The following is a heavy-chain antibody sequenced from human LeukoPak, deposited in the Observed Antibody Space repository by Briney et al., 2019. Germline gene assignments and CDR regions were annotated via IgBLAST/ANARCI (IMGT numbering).Heavy chain of an antibody. CDR1: GFTFRSYG. V-gene: IGHV3-33*01. D-gene: IGHD6-19*01. CDR3: ARLESGWLDY. CDR2: IWYRGNN. J-gene: IGHJ4*02. Sequence: GRSLRLSCAASGFTFRSYGMHWVRQAPGKGLEWVAIIWYRGNNYADSVKGRFTISRDNSKNTLYLQMNSLRAEDTAVYYCARLESGWLDYWGQGTLVTVSS.